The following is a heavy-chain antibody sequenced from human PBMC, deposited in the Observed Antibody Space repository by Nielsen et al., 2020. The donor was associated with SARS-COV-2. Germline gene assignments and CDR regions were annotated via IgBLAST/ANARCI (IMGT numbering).Heavy chain of an antibody. Sequence: SQTLSLTCAVYGGSFSGYYWSWIRQPPGKGLEWIGEINHSGSTNYNPSPKSRVTISVDTSKNQFSLKLSSVTAADTAVYYCAREAEQQLTENWFDPWGQGTLVTVSS. D-gene: IGHD6-13*01. CDR2: INHSGST. V-gene: IGHV4-34*01. J-gene: IGHJ5*02. CDR3: AREAEQQLTENWFDP. CDR1: GGSFSGYY.